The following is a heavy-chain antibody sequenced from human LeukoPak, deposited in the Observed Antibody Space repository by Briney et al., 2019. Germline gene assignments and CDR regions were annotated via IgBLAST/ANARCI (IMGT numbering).Heavy chain of an antibody. CDR3: ARGGEDYYDSSGYHNAFDI. Sequence: GSLRLSCAASGFTVSSNYMSWIRQPPGKGLEWIGYIYYSGSTNYNPSLKSRVTISVDTSKNQFSLKLSSVTAADTAVYYCARGGEDYYDSSGYHNAFDIWGQGTMVTVSS. D-gene: IGHD3-22*01. V-gene: IGHV4-59*02. CDR1: GFTVSSNY. CDR2: IYYSGST. J-gene: IGHJ3*02.